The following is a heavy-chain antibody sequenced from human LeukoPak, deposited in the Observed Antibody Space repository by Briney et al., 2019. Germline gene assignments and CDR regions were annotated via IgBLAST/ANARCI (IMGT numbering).Heavy chain of an antibody. V-gene: IGHV2-5*02. CDR1: GGSISSYYWS. Sequence: TLSLTCTVSGGSISSYYWSWIRQPPGKALEWLALIYWDDDKRYSPSLKSRLTITKDTSKNQVVLTMTNMDPVDTATYYCAHRKISVAAAAIDPWGQGTLVTVSS. J-gene: IGHJ5*02. CDR2: IYWDDDK. CDR3: AHRKISVAAAAIDP. D-gene: IGHD6-13*01.